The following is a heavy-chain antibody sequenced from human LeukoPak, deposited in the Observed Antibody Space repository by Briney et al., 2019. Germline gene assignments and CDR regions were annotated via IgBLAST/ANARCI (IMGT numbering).Heavy chain of an antibody. CDR1: GGSFSGYY. CDR2: INHSGST. CDR3: ARGRRSVLLWFGESPRWFDP. J-gene: IGHJ5*02. D-gene: IGHD3-10*01. V-gene: IGHV4-34*01. Sequence: SETLSLTCAVYGGSFSGYYWSWIRQPPGKGLEWIGEINHSGSTTYNPSLKSRVTLSVDTSKTQFSLKLSSLTAADTAVYYCARGRRSVLLWFGESPRWFDPWGQGTLVTVSS.